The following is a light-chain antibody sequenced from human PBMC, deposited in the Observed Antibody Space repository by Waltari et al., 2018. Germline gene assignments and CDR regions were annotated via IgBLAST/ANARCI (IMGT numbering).Light chain of an antibody. Sequence: QSTLTQPASVSGSPGQSITISFTGTSSDVGGYNSVSWYQDHPGQAPKVIIYDVSDRPSGISERFSGSKSGNTASLTISGLLAEDEADYYCSSQSSDNVVLFGGGTKLTVL. CDR3: SSQSSDNVVL. CDR1: SSDVGGYNS. J-gene: IGLJ2*01. CDR2: DVS. V-gene: IGLV2-14*03.